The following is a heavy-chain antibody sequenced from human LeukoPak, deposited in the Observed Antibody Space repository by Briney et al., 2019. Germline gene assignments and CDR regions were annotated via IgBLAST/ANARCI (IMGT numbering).Heavy chain of an antibody. CDR1: GYTFNNYG. V-gene: IGHV1-18*01. CDR2: ISAYNGNT. J-gene: IGHJ3*02. Sequence: GASVKVSCKTSGYTFNNYGISWVRQAPGLGLEWMGWISAYNGNTNYAQKVQGRVTMTTDTSTSTAYMELRSLRFDDTAVYYCARDQSVRLLQTSSTYFKHVFAIWGQGSMVTVSS. D-gene: IGHD6-13*01. CDR3: ARDQSVRLLQTSSTYFKHVFAI.